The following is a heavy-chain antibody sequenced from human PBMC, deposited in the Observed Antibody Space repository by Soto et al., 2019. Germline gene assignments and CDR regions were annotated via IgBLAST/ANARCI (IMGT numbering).Heavy chain of an antibody. CDR3: ARAHYCSSTSCYRIDY. J-gene: IGHJ4*02. CDR2: ISYDGSNK. D-gene: IGHD2-2*01. V-gene: IGHV3-30-3*01. Sequence: PGGSLRLSCAASGFTFSSYAMHWVRQAPGKGLEWVAVISYDGSNKYYADSVKGRLTISRDNSKNTLYLQMNSLRAEDTAVYYCARAHYCSSTSCYRIDYWGQGTLVTVSS. CDR1: GFTFSSYA.